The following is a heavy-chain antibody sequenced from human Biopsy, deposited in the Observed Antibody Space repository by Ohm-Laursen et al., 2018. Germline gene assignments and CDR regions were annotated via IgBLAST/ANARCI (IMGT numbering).Heavy chain of an antibody. V-gene: IGHV3-11*01. CDR2: ISSSGNTE. CDR1: GGSFSGTY. CDR3: VTEVGGVSSWYNN. D-gene: IGHD6-13*01. Sequence: LSLTWAVSGGSFSGTYWSWIRQAPGKGLDWVSYISSSGNTEKYADSVKGRFTISRDNAKQSVHLQMNSLRAEDTAVYYCVTEVGGVSSWYNNWGQGTLVTVSS. J-gene: IGHJ4*02.